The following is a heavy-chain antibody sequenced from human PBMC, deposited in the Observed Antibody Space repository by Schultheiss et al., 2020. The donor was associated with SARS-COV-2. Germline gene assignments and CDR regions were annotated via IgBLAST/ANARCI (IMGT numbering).Heavy chain of an antibody. CDR2: IYWDDDK. Sequence: SGPTLVKPTQTLTLTCTFSGFSLSTSGVGVGWIRQPPGKALEWLALIYWDDDKRYSPSLKSRLTISKDTSKNQVVLTMTNMDPVDTATYYCARVTFGTTEYYYGMDVWGQGTTVTVSS. D-gene: IGHD3-16*01. CDR3: ARVTFGTTEYYYGMDV. V-gene: IGHV2-5*02. CDR1: GFSLSTSGVG. J-gene: IGHJ6*02.